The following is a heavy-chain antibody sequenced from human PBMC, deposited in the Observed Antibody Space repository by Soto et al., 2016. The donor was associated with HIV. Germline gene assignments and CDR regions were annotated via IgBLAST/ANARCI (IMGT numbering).Heavy chain of an antibody. CDR2: ISAYNGNT. J-gene: IGHJ3*02. CDR3: ARAQGLAVTVTDAFDI. CDR1: GYTITGYY. V-gene: IGHV1-18*04. Sequence: QVQLVQSGAEVKKPGASVKVSCKASGYTITGYYIHWVRQAPGQGLEWMGWISAYNGNTNYAQNLQGRVTMTTDTSTSTAYMELRSLRSDDTAVYYCARAQGLAVTVTDAFDIWGQGTMVTVSS. D-gene: IGHD6-19*01.